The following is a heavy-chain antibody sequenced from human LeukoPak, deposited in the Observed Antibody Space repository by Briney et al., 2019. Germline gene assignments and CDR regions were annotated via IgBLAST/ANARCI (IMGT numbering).Heavy chain of an antibody. CDR2: TYYRSKWYN. V-gene: IGHV6-1*01. CDR3: ARDRHSSGWDPDYYYGMDV. CDR1: GDSVSSNSAA. Sequence: SQTLSLTCAISGDSVSSNSAAWNWLRQSPSRGLEWLGRTYYRSKWYNDYAVSVKSRITINPDTSKNQFSLQLNSVTPEDTAVYYCARDRHSSGWDPDYYYGMDVWGQGTTVTVSS. J-gene: IGHJ6*02. D-gene: IGHD6-19*01.